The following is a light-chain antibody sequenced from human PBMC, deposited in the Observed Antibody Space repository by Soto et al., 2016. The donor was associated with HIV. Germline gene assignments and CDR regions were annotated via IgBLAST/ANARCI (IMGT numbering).Light chain of an antibody. V-gene: IGKV1-17*03. CDR1: QGVNNH. Sequence: DIQMTQSPSALSASVGDRVTITCRASQGVNNHLAWFQQKPGKVPKRLIYGSSSLQSGVPSRFSGSGSGTEFTLTISSLQPEDSATYYCQQYNSHSPWTFGQGTKVEIK. CDR2: GSS. J-gene: IGKJ1*01. CDR3: QQYNSHSPWT.